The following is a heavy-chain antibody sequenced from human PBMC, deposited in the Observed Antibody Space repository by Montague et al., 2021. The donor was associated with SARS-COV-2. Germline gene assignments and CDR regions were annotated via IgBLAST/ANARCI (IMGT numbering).Heavy chain of an antibody. Sequence: SETLSLTCAVYGGSFSGYYWSWIRQPPGKGLEWFGEINHSGSTNYNPSLKSRVTISVDTSNNQFSLKLSSVTAADTAVYYCAIPMVRGFSRAFDFWGQGTMVTVSS. J-gene: IGHJ3*01. CDR1: GGSFSGYY. CDR3: AIPMVRGFSRAFDF. V-gene: IGHV4-34*01. D-gene: IGHD3-10*01. CDR2: INHSGST.